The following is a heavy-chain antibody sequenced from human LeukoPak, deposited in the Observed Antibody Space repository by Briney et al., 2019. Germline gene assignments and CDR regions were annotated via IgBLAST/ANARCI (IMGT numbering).Heavy chain of an antibody. Sequence: GASVKVSCTASGYTFTGYYMHWVRQAPGQGLEWMGWINPNSGGTNYAQKFQGRVTMTRDTSISTAYMELSRLRSDDTAVYYCARVYSSSWYFGYWGQGTLVTVSS. J-gene: IGHJ4*02. D-gene: IGHD6-13*01. CDR3: ARVYSSSWYFGY. V-gene: IGHV1-2*02. CDR2: INPNSGGT. CDR1: GYTFTGYY.